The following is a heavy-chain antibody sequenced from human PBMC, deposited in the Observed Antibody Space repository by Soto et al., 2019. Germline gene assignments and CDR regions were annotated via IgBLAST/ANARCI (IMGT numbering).Heavy chain of an antibody. CDR3: ARETPSYYYDSSGYYTPSPPY. D-gene: IGHD3-22*01. CDR2: ISSSSSYI. V-gene: IGHV3-21*01. Sequence: GGPLRLSCAASGFTFSSYSMNWVRQAPGKGLEWVSSISSSSSYIYYADSVKGRFTISRDNAKNSLYLQMNSLRAEDTAVYYCARETPSYYYDSSGYYTPSPPYWGQGTLVTVSS. J-gene: IGHJ4*02. CDR1: GFTFSSYS.